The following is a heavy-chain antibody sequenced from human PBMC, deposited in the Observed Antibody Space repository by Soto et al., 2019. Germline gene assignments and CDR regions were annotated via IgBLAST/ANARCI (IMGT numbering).Heavy chain of an antibody. CDR3: ARLSYYGSGSHYNTYYDYGMDV. D-gene: IGHD3-10*01. CDR2: ISYDGNNK. Sequence: QVQLVESGGGVVQPGRSLRLSCAASGFTFSGYAMHWVRQAPGKGLEWVALISYDGNNKYYADSVKGRFTISSDNSKYALFLQMNRLRAEDTAVYYCARLSYYGSGSHYNTYYDYGMDVWGQWPTVTVSS. J-gene: IGHJ6*02. CDR1: GFTFSGYA. V-gene: IGHV3-30-3*01.